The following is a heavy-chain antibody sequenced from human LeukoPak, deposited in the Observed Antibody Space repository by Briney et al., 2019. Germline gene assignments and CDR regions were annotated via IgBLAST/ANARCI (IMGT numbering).Heavy chain of an antibody. V-gene: IGHV1-2*04. CDR3: ARAPKTLRDGYSSGRYFWFDP. Sequence: ASVKVSCKASGYTFTGYYMHWVRPAPGQGLEWMGWINPNSGGTNYAQKFQGWVTLTRDTSISTAYMELSRLRSDDTAVYYCARAPKTLRDGYSSGRYFWFDPWGQGTLVTVSS. J-gene: IGHJ5*02. CDR2: INPNSGGT. CDR1: GYTFTGYY. D-gene: IGHD6-19*01.